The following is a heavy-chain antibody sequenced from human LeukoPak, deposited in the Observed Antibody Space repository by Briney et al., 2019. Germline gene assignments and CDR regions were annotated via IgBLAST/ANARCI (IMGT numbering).Heavy chain of an antibody. CDR3: ARVAGGSGWYYFDY. J-gene: IGHJ4*02. D-gene: IGHD6-19*01. Sequence: GGSLRLSCAASGFTFGSYWMTWVRQAPGKGLEWVANIKQDGSEKYYVDSVKGRFTISRDNAKNSLYLQMNSLRAEDTAVYYCARVAGGSGWYYFDYWGQGTLVTVSS. CDR1: GFTFGSYW. V-gene: IGHV3-7*01. CDR2: IKQDGSEK.